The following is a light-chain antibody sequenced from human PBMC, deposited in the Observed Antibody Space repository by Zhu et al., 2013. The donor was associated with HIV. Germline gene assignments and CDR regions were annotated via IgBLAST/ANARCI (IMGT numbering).Light chain of an antibody. CDR3: QQYNNWPPWT. CDR1: QNIRSNY. V-gene: IGKV3-15*01. CDR2: GAS. Sequence: EIVLTQSPGTLSLSPGERATLSCRASQNIRSNYLAWYQQKPGQAPRLLIYGASTRAIGIPARFSGSGSGTEFTLTISSLQSEDFAVYYCQQYNNWPPWTFGQGTTVEMK. J-gene: IGKJ1*01.